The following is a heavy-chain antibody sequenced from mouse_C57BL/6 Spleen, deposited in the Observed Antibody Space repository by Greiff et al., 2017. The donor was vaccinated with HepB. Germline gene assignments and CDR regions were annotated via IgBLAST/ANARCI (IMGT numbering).Heavy chain of an antibody. CDR1: GYTFTSYW. CDR2: IDPSDSYT. V-gene: IGHV1-50*01. CDR3: ARRGIDYYAMDY. J-gene: IGHJ4*01. Sequence: VQLQQSGAELVKPGASVKLSCKASGYTFTSYWMQWVKQRPGQGLEWIGEIDPSDSYTNYNQKFKGKATLTVDTSSSTAYMQLSSLTSEDSAVYYCARRGIDYYAMDYWGQGTSVTVSS.